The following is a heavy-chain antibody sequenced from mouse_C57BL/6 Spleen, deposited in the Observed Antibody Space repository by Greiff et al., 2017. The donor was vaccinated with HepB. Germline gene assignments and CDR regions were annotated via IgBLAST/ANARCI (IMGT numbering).Heavy chain of an antibody. CDR1: GFTFSDYY. Sequence: EVMLVESEGGLVQPGSSMKLSCTASGFTFSDYYMAWVRQVPEKGLEWVANINYDGSSTYYLDSLKSRFIISRDNAKNILYLQMSSLKSEDTATYYYASDSLYSPRGFDYWGQGTTLTVSS. J-gene: IGHJ2*01. D-gene: IGHD2-12*01. CDR2: INYDGSST. CDR3: ASDSLYSPRGFDY. V-gene: IGHV5-16*01.